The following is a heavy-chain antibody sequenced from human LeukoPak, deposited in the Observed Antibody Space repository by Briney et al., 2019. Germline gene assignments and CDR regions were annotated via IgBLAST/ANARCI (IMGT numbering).Heavy chain of an antibody. CDR1: GFTFSSYS. CDR3: ARRVVAGHYYFDY. D-gene: IGHD6-19*01. V-gene: IGHV3-21*01. J-gene: IGHJ4*02. CDR2: ISSSSSYI. Sequence: GGSLRLSCAASGFTFSSYSMNWVRQAPGKGLEWVSSISSSSSYIYYADSVKGRFTISRDIAKNSLYLQMNSLRAEDTAVYYCARRVVAGHYYFDYWGQGTLVTVSS.